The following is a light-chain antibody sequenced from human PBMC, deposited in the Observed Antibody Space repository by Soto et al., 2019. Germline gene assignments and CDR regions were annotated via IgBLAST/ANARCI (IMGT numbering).Light chain of an antibody. J-gene: IGKJ1*01. V-gene: IGKV3-20*01. Sequence: EIVLTQSPGTLSLSPGERATLSCRASQSVSNNYLGWFQQKPGQAPRLLIYSASSRAPGIPDRFSGSGSGTDFTLTISRLEPEDFAVYYCQQHGRSPVTFGQGTKVEIK. CDR3: QQHGRSPVT. CDR1: QSVSNNY. CDR2: SAS.